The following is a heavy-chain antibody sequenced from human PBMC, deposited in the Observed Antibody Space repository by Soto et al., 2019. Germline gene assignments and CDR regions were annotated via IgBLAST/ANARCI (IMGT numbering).Heavy chain of an antibody. J-gene: IGHJ5*02. CDR2: ISYRGST. Sequence: PSETLSLTCTVSSASITSSHWNWIRQPLGKPLEWLGYISYRGSTNYNPSLKSRLTISIDTSKSQISLRLTSMTTADTAVYYCASSGIVGREVNTWFDPWGQGTLVTVSS. CDR3: ASSGIVGREVNTWFDP. V-gene: IGHV4-59*01. CDR1: SASITSSH. D-gene: IGHD3-22*01.